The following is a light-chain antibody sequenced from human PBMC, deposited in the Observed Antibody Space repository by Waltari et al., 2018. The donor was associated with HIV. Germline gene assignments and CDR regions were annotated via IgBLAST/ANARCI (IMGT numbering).Light chain of an antibody. CDR1: RTVSTI. CDR3: QQYNDWPPRT. CDR2: SAS. J-gene: IGKJ4*01. V-gene: IGKV3-15*01. Sequence: EIVLTQSPATLSVPPEDRATLPCRASRTVSTILAWYHKKPAQAPGLLIYSASTRATGISPRLSGGGCGTVFTLTISSLESEDFAVYYCQQYNDWPPRTFGGGTKVEMK.